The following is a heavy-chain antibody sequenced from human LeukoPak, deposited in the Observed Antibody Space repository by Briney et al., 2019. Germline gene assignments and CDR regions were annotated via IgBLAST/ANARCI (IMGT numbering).Heavy chain of an antibody. CDR3: ARDHSGSQHWFDP. J-gene: IGHJ5*02. CDR1: GYTFSYYY. D-gene: IGHD1-26*01. Sequence: ASVKVSCKASGYTFSYYYMHWVRQAPGQGLEWMGVINPSGGTTSYAQKFQGRVTMTRDTSTSTVYVELSSLRSDDTALYYCARDHSGSQHWFDPWGQGTLVIVSS. V-gene: IGHV1-46*01. CDR2: INPSGGTT.